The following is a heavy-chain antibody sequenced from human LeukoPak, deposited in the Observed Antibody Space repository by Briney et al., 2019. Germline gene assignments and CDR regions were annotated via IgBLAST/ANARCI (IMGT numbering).Heavy chain of an antibody. CDR1: GFTFSSYA. V-gene: IGHV3-30-3*01. J-gene: IGHJ5*02. Sequence: GGSLRLSCAASGFTFSSYAMHWVRQAPGKGLEWVAVISYDGSNKYYADSVKGRFTISRDNSKNTLYLQMNSLRAEDTAVYYCAKDFPPSSSWLAYNWFDPWGQGTLVTVSS. D-gene: IGHD6-13*01. CDR3: AKDFPPSSSWLAYNWFDP. CDR2: ISYDGSNK.